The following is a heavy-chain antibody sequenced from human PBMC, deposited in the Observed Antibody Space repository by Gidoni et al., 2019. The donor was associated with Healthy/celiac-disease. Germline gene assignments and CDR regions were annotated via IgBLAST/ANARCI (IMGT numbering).Heavy chain of an antibody. J-gene: IGHJ4*02. CDR1: GGSISSGSYY. D-gene: IGHD2-2*01. CDR3: ARENVVVPAANTFDY. V-gene: IGHV4-61*02. CDR2: IYTSGST. Sequence: QVQLQQSGPGLVKPSPTLSLTCTVSGGSISSGSYYLSWIRQPAGKGLEWSGRIYTSGSTNYNPALKSRVTISVDTSKNQCSLKLSSVTAADTAVYYCARENVVVPAANTFDYWGQGTLVTVSS.